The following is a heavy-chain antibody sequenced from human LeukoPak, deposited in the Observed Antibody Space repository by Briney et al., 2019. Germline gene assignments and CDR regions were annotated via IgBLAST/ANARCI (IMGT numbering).Heavy chain of an antibody. D-gene: IGHD3-22*01. Sequence: GGSLRLSCAASGFSVSSSYMGWVRQSAGKGLEWVSVIYSAGSTYYPDSVKGRFTISRDNSQNMLYLQMDSLRAEDTAVYYCARLYDSSAYGASDIWGQGTMVTVSS. CDR3: ARLYDSSAYGASDI. CDR2: IYSAGST. J-gene: IGHJ3*02. CDR1: GFSVSSSY. V-gene: IGHV3-66*02.